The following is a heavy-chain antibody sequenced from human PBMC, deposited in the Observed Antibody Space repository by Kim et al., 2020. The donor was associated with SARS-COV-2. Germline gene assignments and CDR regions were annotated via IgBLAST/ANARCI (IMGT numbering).Heavy chain of an antibody. CDR2: KPDGIVK. V-gene: IGHV3-7*01. CDR3: ARHDY. J-gene: IGHJ4*02. Sequence: KPDGIVKHYVDSVKGRFSNTKDHAKNSVYLQMNRLRAEDTAVYFCARHDYWGQGTVVTVSS.